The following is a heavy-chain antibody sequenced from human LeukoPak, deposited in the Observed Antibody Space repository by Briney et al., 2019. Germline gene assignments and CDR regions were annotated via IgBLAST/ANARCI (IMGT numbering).Heavy chain of an antibody. Sequence: PSGTLSLTCAVSGGSISSNKWWTWVRQPPGKGLEWIGVIYHSGSTNYKSSLKSRVTISVDKSKNQLSLKLNSVTAADTAVYYCARVIVVVPVGVYHYYAMDVWGQGTTVTVSS. CDR2: IYHSGST. D-gene: IGHD2-2*01. V-gene: IGHV4-4*02. CDR1: GGSISSNKW. CDR3: ARVIVVVPVGVYHYYAMDV. J-gene: IGHJ6*02.